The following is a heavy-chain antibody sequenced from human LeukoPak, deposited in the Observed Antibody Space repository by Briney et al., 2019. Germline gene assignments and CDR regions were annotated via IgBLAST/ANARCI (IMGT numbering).Heavy chain of an antibody. J-gene: IGHJ4*02. CDR2: ISVSGTTI. D-gene: IGHD3-3*01. V-gene: IGHV3-48*04. CDR1: GFTFSSYS. CDR3: ARRRDFFDF. Sequence: GGSLRLSCAASGFTFSSYSMSWVRQAPGKGLEWLSHISVSGTTIYYADSVKGRFTISRDNAKSSLYLQMNSLRAEDTALYYCARRRDFFDFWGQGTLVTVSS.